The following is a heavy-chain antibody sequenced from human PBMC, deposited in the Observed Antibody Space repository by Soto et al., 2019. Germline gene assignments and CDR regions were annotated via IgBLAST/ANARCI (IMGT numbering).Heavy chain of an antibody. J-gene: IGHJ5*01. Sequence: QVQLVQSGGGVVQPGGSLRLSCAASGFTFSSYAIHWVRQAPGKGLEGVADVSFDGSHKTYAVPVRGRFTISRDNSKKTGYLQMNRLRAEDTALYYCAKLGDAVSGYFDFWGQGTQVAVSS. D-gene: IGHD3-3*01. CDR3: AKLGDAVSGYFDF. V-gene: IGHV3-30*18. CDR2: VSFDGSHK. CDR1: GFTFSSYA.